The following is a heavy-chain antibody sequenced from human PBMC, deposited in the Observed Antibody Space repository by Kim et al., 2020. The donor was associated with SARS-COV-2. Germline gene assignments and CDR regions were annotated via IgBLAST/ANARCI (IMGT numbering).Heavy chain of an antibody. CDR3: ARDPNGGWRFSPYGMDV. J-gene: IGHJ6*02. D-gene: IGHD3-3*01. V-gene: IGHV1-69*13. CDR2: IIPIFGTA. CDR1: GGTFSSYA. Sequence: SVKVSCKASGGTFSSYAISWVRQAPGQGLEWMGGIIPIFGTANYAQKFQGRVTITADESTSTAYMELSSLRSEDTAVYYCARDPNGGWRFSPYGMDVWGQGTTVTVSS.